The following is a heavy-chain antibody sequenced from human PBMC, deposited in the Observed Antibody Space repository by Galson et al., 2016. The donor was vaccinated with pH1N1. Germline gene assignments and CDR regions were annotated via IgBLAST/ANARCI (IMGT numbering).Heavy chain of an antibody. CDR2: ISSGGSTV. CDR1: GFTFSSYD. D-gene: IGHD3-3*01. V-gene: IGHV3-48*03. CDR3: ARNTIVGLVIKMYGMDV. J-gene: IGHJ6*02. Sequence: SLRLSCAASGFTFSSYDMNWVRQAPGKGLEWVSYISSGGSTVYYADSVKGRFTISRDNAKNSLDLQMNSLRAEDTAVYYCARNTIVGLVIKMYGMDVWGQGTTVTVSS.